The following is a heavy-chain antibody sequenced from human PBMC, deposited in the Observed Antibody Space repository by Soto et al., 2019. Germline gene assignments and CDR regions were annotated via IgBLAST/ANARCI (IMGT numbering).Heavy chain of an antibody. Sequence: QVQLVESGGGVVQPGRSLRLSWAASGFTFSSYGMHWVRQAAGKGLEWVAVISYDGSNKYYADSVKGRFTISRDNSKNTLYLQMNSLRAEDTAVYYCAKDHRSGSYGYWGQGTLVTVSS. CDR1: GFTFSSYG. D-gene: IGHD1-26*01. J-gene: IGHJ4*02. V-gene: IGHV3-30*18. CDR2: ISYDGSNK. CDR3: AKDHRSGSYGY.